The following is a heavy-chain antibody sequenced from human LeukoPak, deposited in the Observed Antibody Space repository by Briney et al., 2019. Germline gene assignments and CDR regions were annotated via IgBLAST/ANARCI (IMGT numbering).Heavy chain of an antibody. CDR1: GGSFSGYY. D-gene: IGHD5-18*01. CDR3: ARQGYSYGYGIFGAFDI. CDR2: INHSGST. V-gene: IGHV4-34*01. J-gene: IGHJ3*02. Sequence: SETLSLTCAVYGGSFSGYYWSWIRQPPGKGLEWIGEINHSGSTNYNPSLKSRVTISVDTSKNQFSLKLSSVTAADTAVYYCARQGYSYGYGIFGAFDIWGQGTMVTVSS.